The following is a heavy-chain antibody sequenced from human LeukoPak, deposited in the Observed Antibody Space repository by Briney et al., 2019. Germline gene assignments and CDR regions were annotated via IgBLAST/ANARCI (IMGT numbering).Heavy chain of an antibody. Sequence: SETLSLTCTVSGGSISSSDYYWGWIRQPPGKGLEWIGSIYYGGSTYYNPSHKSRVTISVDTSMNQFSLKLSFVTTADTAVYYCARALGYCSGGSCTRGYNWFDPWGQGTLVTVPS. CDR2: IYYGGST. V-gene: IGHV4-39*01. J-gene: IGHJ5*02. CDR1: GGSISSSDYY. D-gene: IGHD2-15*01. CDR3: ARALGYCSGGSCTRGYNWFDP.